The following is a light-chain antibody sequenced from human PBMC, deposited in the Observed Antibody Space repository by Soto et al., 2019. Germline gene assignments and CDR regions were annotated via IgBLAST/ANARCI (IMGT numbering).Light chain of an antibody. V-gene: IGLV2-18*02. CDR2: EVS. Sequence: QSVLTQPPSVSGSPGQLVTISCTGTSGDVGSYNRVSWYQQPPGTAPKLMIYEVSNRPSGVPDRFSGSKSGNTASLTISGLQAEDEADYYCSSYTTSSTYVFGTGTKLTVL. CDR1: SGDVGSYNR. CDR3: SSYTTSSTYV. J-gene: IGLJ1*01.